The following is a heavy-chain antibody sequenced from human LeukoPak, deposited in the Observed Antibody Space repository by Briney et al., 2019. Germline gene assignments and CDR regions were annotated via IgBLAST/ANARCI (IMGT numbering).Heavy chain of an antibody. CDR2: IKKDGREK. V-gene: IGHV3-7*01. D-gene: IGHD2-21*01. Sequence: GGSLRLSCAVSGFTFSRYWMSWVRQATGKGREGGANIKKDGREKFYMDSVKCRFTISTDNAKNSLYLQMNSLRAEDTAVYYCARRSRDHIYYWGQETLVTVSS. CDR3: ARRSRDHIYY. J-gene: IGHJ4*02. CDR1: GFTFSRYW.